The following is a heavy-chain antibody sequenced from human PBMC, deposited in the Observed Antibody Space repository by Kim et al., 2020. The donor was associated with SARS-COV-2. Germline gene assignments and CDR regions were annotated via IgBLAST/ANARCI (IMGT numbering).Heavy chain of an antibody. D-gene: IGHD5-12*01. CDR3: VKYTAYDSGAFDV. CDR1: GFTFNNYA. J-gene: IGHJ3*01. Sequence: GGSLRLSCATSGFTFNNYAMSWVRQAPGKGLEWVSAITGNGANTYYPDSVKGRFTISRENSENTLYLQMNSLRAEDTALYYCVKYTAYDSGAFDVCGQGTMVTVSS. CDR2: ITGNGANT. V-gene: IGHV3-23*01.